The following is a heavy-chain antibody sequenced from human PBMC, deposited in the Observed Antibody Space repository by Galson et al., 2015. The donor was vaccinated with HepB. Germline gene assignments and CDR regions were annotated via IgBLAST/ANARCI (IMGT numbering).Heavy chain of an antibody. V-gene: IGHV3-30-3*01. CDR3: ARDWGIAAAGTGAAGY. J-gene: IGHJ4*02. CDR1: GFTFSSYA. D-gene: IGHD6-13*01. Sequence: SLRLSCAASGFTFSSYAMHWVRQAPGKGLEWVAVISYDGSNKYYADSVKGRFTISRDNSKNTLYLQMNSLRAEDTAVYYCARDWGIAAAGTGAAGYWGQGTLVTVSS. CDR2: ISYDGSNK.